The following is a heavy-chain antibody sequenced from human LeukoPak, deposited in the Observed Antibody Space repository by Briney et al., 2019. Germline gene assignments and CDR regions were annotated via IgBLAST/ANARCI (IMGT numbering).Heavy chain of an antibody. D-gene: IGHD2-15*01. Sequence: PGGSLRLSCAASDFTFSTYAMSWVRQAPGKGLEWVSGISGIGGGGSRYYADSVKGRFTISRDNSKNTLYLQMNGLRAEDTAVYYCVKDFAVVALVPATFDYWGQGTLVTVSS. CDR1: DFTFSTYA. V-gene: IGHV3-23*01. J-gene: IGHJ4*02. CDR3: VKDFAVVALVPATFDY. CDR2: ISGIGGGGSR.